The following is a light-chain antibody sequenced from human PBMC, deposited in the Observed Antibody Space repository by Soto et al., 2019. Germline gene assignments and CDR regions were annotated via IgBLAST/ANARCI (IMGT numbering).Light chain of an antibody. V-gene: IGKV3-20*01. Sequence: IVLTQSPGTLSLYPGERATLYCMASQSISNTYLAWCQQKPGQAPRLLIYGASNRATGIPDRFSGSGSGTDFTLTISRLEPEDFAVYYCQQYGSSGTFGQGTKVDI. J-gene: IGKJ1*01. CDR3: QQYGSSGT. CDR1: QSISNTY. CDR2: GAS.